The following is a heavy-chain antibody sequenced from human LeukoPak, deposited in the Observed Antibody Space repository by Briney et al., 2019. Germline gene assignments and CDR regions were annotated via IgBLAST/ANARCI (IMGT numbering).Heavy chain of an antibody. D-gene: IGHD5-24*01. J-gene: IGHJ6*03. CDR2: ISSDSAYI. CDR3: ARGAADGYNYFFYYYMDV. V-gene: IGHV3-21*01. Sequence: GGSLRLSCAASGFTFSNYNMNWVRQAPGKGLEWVSSISSDSAYIYNADSMKGRFTISRDNTRNSLYLQMNSLRAEDTAVYYCARGAADGYNYFFYYYMDVWGKGTTVTASS. CDR1: GFTFSNYN.